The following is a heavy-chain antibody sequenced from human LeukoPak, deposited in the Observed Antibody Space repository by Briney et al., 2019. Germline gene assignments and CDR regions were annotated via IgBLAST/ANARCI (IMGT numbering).Heavy chain of an antibody. CDR2: IYSGGST. J-gene: IGHJ4*02. CDR3: AKGELGYCTSAICYLVY. D-gene: IGHD2-2*01. Sequence: PGGSLRLSCAASGFTVSSNYMSWVRQAPGKGLEWVSVIYSGGSTYYADSVKGRFTISRDNSKNTLYLQMNSLRAEDTAVYYCAKGELGYCTSAICYLVYWGQGTLVTVSS. V-gene: IGHV3-66*01. CDR1: GFTVSSNY.